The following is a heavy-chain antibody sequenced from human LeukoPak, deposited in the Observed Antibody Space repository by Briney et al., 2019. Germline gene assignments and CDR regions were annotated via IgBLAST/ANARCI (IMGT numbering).Heavy chain of an antibody. Sequence: ASVKVSCKVSGYTLTELSMHWVRQAPGKGLEWMGGFDPEDGETIYAQKFQGRVTMTEDTSTDTAYMELSSLRSEDTAVYYCATGTLLHCSSTSCYMSYYYGMDVWGQGTTVTVSS. CDR3: ATGTLLHCSSTSCYMSYYYGMDV. CDR2: FDPEDGET. CDR1: GYTLTELS. V-gene: IGHV1-24*01. J-gene: IGHJ6*02. D-gene: IGHD2-2*02.